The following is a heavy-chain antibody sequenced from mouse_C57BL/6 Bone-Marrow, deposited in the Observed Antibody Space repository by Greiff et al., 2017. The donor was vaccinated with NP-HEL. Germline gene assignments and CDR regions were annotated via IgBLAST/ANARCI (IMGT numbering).Heavy chain of an antibody. CDR1: GFNIKDDY. CDR3: ATGWFAD. V-gene: IGHV14-4*01. Sequence: EVQLQQSGAELVRPGASVKLSCTASGFNIKDDYMHWVKQRPEQGLEWIGWIDPENGDTEYASKFQGKATITADTSSDTAYLQLSSLTSEDTAVYYCATGWFADWGKGTLVTVSA. CDR2: IDPENGDT. J-gene: IGHJ3*01.